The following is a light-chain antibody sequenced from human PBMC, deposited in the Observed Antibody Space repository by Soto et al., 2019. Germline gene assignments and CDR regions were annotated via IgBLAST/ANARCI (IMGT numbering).Light chain of an antibody. J-gene: IGKJ2*01. V-gene: IGKV2-24*01. Sequence: DVVLTQIPLSSLVTVGQSASISCRSSQSLLHADGQTYLSWFHQKPCQPPRLLIHRVSNRFSGVPDRISGSGAGTDFTLTISGVEPQDVGIYYCMQATHYRPYTFGQGTKLEI. CDR1: QSLLHADGQTY. CDR3: MQATHYRPYT. CDR2: RVS.